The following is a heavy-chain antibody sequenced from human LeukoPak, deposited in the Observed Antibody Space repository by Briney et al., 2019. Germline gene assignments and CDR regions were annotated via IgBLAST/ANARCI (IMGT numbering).Heavy chain of an antibody. D-gene: IGHD1-26*01. CDR1: GFTFSSYA. CDR3: AKDEWESRGFDY. J-gene: IGHJ4*02. Sequence: GGSLRLSCAASGFTFSSYAMSWVRQAPGKGLEWVSAISGSGGSTYYPDSVKGRFTISRDNSKNTLYLQMNSLRAEDTAVYYCAKDEWESRGFDYWGQGTLVTVSS. V-gene: IGHV3-23*01. CDR2: ISGSGGST.